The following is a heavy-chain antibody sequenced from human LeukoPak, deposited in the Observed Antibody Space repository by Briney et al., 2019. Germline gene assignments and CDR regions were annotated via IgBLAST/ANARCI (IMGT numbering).Heavy chain of an antibody. Sequence: SETLSLTCAVYGGSFSGYYWSWIRQPPGKGLEWIGEINHSGSTNYNPSLKSRVTISVDTSKNQFSLKLTSVTAADTAVYFCARDTREAGLLGYFQHWGLGTLVTVSS. CDR2: INHSGST. CDR3: ARDTREAGLLGYFQH. J-gene: IGHJ1*01. V-gene: IGHV4-34*01. CDR1: GGSFSGYY. D-gene: IGHD1-26*01.